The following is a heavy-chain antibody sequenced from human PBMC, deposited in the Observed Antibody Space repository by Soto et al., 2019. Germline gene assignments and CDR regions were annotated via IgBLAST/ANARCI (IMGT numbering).Heavy chain of an antibody. CDR3: ATDHYGSNSDALEY. CDR1: GFTFSSYT. CDR2: ISGSSSII. D-gene: IGHD4-17*01. Sequence: LRLSCAASGFTFSSYTMNWVRQAPGKGLEWLSFISGSSSIIHYTDSVRGRFTISRDNAKNSLYLQMNSLRDEDTAVYYCATDHYGSNSDALEYWGQGTLVTVSS. J-gene: IGHJ4*02. V-gene: IGHV3-48*02.